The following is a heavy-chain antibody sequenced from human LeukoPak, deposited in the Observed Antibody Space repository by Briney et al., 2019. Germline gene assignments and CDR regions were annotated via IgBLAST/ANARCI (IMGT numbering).Heavy chain of an antibody. CDR3: ARPQSHCSGITCSFDY. D-gene: IGHD2-2*01. V-gene: IGHV4-30-4*08. J-gene: IGHJ4*02. CDR1: GGSISSGDYY. Sequence: SQTLSLTCTVSGGSISSGDYYWSWVRQPPGKGLEWIGYIYYSGSTYYNPSLKSRVTISVDTSKNQFSLKLSSVTAADTAVYYCARPQSHCSGITCSFDYWGQGALVTVSS. CDR2: IYYSGST.